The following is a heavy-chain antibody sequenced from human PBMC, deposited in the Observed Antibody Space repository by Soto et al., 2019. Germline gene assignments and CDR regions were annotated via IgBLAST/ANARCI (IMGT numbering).Heavy chain of an antibody. V-gene: IGHV3-23*01. CDR2: ISGSGEST. CDR1: GFTFSNYG. D-gene: IGHD3-10*01. Sequence: EVQLLESGGGLVQPGGSLRLSCAASGFTFSNYGMSWVRQAPGKGLEWGSGISGSGESTYYADSVRGRFTISRDNSENTLYLHIDSLRAEDTALYYCARHSGDVYYYYGSDVWGQGTTVTVSS. J-gene: IGHJ6*02. CDR3: ARHSGDVYYYYGSDV.